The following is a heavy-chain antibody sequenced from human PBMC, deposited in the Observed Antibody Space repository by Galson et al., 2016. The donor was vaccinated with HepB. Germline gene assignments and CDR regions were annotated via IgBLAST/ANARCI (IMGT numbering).Heavy chain of an antibody. CDR3: AHRRGNYHDSSGYYSGFAV. J-gene: IGHJ4*02. CDR2: IYWNDDEK. Sequence: PALVKPTQTLTLTCTFSGISRSARGEGVSWIRQPPGKALEWLAAIYWNDDEKQYSPSLKTRLTITKDTSRDQVVLTMTDMDPVDTAYYYCAHRRGNYHDSSGYYSGFAVWGQGIRVTVSS. D-gene: IGHD3-22*01. V-gene: IGHV2-5*01. CDR1: GISRSARGEG.